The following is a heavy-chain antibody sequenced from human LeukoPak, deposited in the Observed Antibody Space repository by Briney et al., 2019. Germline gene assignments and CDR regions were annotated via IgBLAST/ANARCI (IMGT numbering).Heavy chain of an antibody. V-gene: IGHV1-18*01. D-gene: IGHD3-10*01. CDR3: ARDITSPITMVRGDFDY. Sequence: VSVKVSCKASGYTFTSYGISWVRQAPGQGLEWIGWISAYNGNTNYAQKLQGRVTMTTDTSTSTAYMELRSLRSDDTAVYYCARDITSPITMVRGDFDYWGQGTLVTVSS. CDR2: ISAYNGNT. CDR1: GYTFTSYG. J-gene: IGHJ4*02.